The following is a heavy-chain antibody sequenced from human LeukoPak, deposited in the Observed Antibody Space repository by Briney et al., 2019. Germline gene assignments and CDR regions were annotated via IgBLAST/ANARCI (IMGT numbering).Heavy chain of an antibody. V-gene: IGHV3-21*04. D-gene: IGHD3-22*01. CDR1: GFTFSSYS. J-gene: IGHJ4*02. CDR2: ISSSSSYI. CDR3: AKEEDYYDSSGYYS. Sequence: GGSLRLSCAASGFTFSSYSMNWVRQAPGKGLEWVSSISSSSSYIYYADSVKGRFTISRDNAKNSLYLQMNSLRAEDTAVYYCAKEEDYYDSSGYYSWGQGTLVTVSS.